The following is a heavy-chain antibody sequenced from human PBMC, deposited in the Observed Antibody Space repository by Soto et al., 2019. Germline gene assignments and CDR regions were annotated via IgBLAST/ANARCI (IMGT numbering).Heavy chain of an antibody. V-gene: IGHV4-39*01. Sequence: QLQLQESGPGLVKPSETLSLTCTVSGGSISSSSYYWGWIRQPPGKGLEWIGSIYYSGSTYYNPSLTSRVTISVDTSKNQFSLKLSSVTAADTAVYYCAKTNARIAAAGTGWFDPWGQGTLVTVSS. CDR1: GGSISSSSYY. CDR2: IYYSGST. J-gene: IGHJ5*02. CDR3: AKTNARIAAAGTGWFDP. D-gene: IGHD6-13*01.